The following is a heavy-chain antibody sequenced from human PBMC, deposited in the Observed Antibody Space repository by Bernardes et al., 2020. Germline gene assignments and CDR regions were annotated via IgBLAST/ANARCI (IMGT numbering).Heavy chain of an antibody. CDR2: MYPGDSDT. V-gene: IGHV5-51*01. D-gene: IGHD3-10*01. Sequence: GESLKISCKGSGYRFTNYWIGWVRQMPGKGLEWMGIMYPGDSDTRYSPSFQGQVTISADKSISTAYLQWSSLKASDTAMYYCARHRASNRTYYVDVWGKGTTVTVSS. J-gene: IGHJ6*03. CDR3: ARHRASNRTYYVDV. CDR1: GYRFTNYW.